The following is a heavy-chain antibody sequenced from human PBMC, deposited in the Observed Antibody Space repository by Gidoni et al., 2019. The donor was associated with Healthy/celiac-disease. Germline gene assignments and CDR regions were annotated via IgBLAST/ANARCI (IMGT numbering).Heavy chain of an antibody. J-gene: IGHJ3*02. CDR3: ARDTTTGIAAAGDAFDI. CDR1: GFTFSSYW. V-gene: IGHV3-7*01. Sequence: EVQLVESGGGLVQPGGSLRLSCAASGFTFSSYWMSWVRQAPGKGLEWVANIKQDGSEKYYVDSVKGRFTISRDNAKNSLYLQMNSLRAEDTAVYYCARDTTTGIAAAGDAFDIWGQGTMVTVSS. D-gene: IGHD6-13*01. CDR2: IKQDGSEK.